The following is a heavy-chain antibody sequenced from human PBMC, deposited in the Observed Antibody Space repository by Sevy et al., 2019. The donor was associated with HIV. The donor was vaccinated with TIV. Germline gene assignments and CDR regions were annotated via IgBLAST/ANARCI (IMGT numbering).Heavy chain of an antibody. CDR1: GFTFSSYR. CDR3: ARDYCSGGSCYSALDY. CDR2: ISSSSSYI. V-gene: IGHV3-21*01. J-gene: IGHJ4*02. D-gene: IGHD2-15*01. Sequence: GGSLRVSCAASGFTFSSYRMNWVRQAPGKGLEWVSSISSSSSYIYYADSVKGRFTISRDNAKNSLYLQMNSLRAEDTAVYYCARDYCSGGSCYSALDYRGQGTLVTVSS.